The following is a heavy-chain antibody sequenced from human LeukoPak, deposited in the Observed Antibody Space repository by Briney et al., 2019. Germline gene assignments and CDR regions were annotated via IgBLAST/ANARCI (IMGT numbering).Heavy chain of an antibody. Sequence: GGSLRLSCAASGFTFSSYGMHWVRRAPGKGLEWVAFIRYDGSNKYYADSVKGRFTISRDNSKNTLYLQMNSLRAEDTAVYYCAKAPSITMVRGVISYYYGMDVWGQGTTVTVSS. CDR3: AKAPSITMVRGVISYYYGMDV. CDR2: IRYDGSNK. V-gene: IGHV3-30*02. D-gene: IGHD3-10*01. J-gene: IGHJ6*02. CDR1: GFTFSSYG.